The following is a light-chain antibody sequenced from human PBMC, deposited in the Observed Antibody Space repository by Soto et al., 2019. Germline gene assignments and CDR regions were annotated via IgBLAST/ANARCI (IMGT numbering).Light chain of an antibody. CDR2: ANN. CDR3: ATWDDSLNGPV. Sequence: QAVVTQPPSASATPGQRVTISCSGSSSNIGSSFVNWYQQLPGTAPKLLIYANNQRPSGVPDRFSGSKSGTSASLAISGLQSEDEADYYCATWDDSLNGPVFGGGTKVTVL. J-gene: IGLJ2*01. CDR1: SSNIGSSF. V-gene: IGLV1-44*01.